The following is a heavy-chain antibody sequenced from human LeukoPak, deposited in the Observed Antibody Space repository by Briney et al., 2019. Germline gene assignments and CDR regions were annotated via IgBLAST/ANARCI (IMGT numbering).Heavy chain of an antibody. V-gene: IGHV1-69*13. J-gene: IGHJ4*02. CDR3: ARGPPSVVVPAATHFDY. CDR1: GGTFSSYA. Sequence: ASVKVSCKASGGTFSSYAISWVRQAPGQGLEWVGGIIPISGTANYAQKSQGRVTITADESTSTAYMELSSLRSEDTAVYYCARGPPSVVVPAATHFDYWGQGTLVTVSS. D-gene: IGHD2-2*01. CDR2: IIPISGTA.